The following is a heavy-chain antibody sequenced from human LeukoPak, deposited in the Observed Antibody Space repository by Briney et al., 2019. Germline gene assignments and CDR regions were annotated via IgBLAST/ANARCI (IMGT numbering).Heavy chain of an antibody. CDR3: ARCSDIYVFDY. CDR1: GGSISSSSYY. V-gene: IGHV4-39*01. CDR2: IYYSGST. Sequence: PSETLSLTCTVSGGSISSSSYYWGWIRQPPGKGLEWIGTIYYSGSTYDNPSLKRRVTISVDTSKNQFSLKLTSVTAADTAVYYCARCSDIYVFDYWGQGSLVTVSS. J-gene: IGHJ4*02. D-gene: IGHD5-12*01.